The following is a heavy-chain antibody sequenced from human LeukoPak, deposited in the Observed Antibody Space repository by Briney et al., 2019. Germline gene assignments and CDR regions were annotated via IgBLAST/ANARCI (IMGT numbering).Heavy chain of an antibody. D-gene: IGHD5-12*01. V-gene: IGHV4-4*07. J-gene: IGHJ4*02. Sequence: SETLSLTRTVPGGSISSYYWSWIRQPAGKGLEWIGRIYTSGSTNYNPSLKSRVTMSVDTSKNQFSLKLSSVTAADTAVYYCARVGYSGYDPYYFDYWGQGTLVTVSS. CDR1: GGSISSYY. CDR2: IYTSGST. CDR3: ARVGYSGYDPYYFDY.